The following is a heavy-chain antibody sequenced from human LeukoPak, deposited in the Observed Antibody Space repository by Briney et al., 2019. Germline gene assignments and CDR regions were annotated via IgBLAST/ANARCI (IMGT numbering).Heavy chain of an antibody. J-gene: IGHJ5*02. V-gene: IGHV3-74*01. CDR2: INSDGSRT. CDR1: GFTISGYW. Sequence: GGSLRLSCTASGFTISGYWMHWVRQAPGKGLVWVSRINSDGSRTNYADSVKGRFAIPRDNAKNTLYLQINSLRTEDTAVYHCARDLGSCTSTDCLNIWFDPWGQGTLVTVSS. CDR3: ARDLGSCTSTDCLNIWFDP. D-gene: IGHD2-2*01.